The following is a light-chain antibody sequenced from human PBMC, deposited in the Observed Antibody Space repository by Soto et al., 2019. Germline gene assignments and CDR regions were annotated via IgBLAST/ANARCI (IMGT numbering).Light chain of an antibody. CDR3: SSYTSSNTRV. CDR1: SSDIGGYNF. J-gene: IGLJ1*01. Sequence: QSVLTQPASVSGSPGQSITISCTGTSSDIGGYNFVSWYQQHPGKAPKLIIYVVTDRPSGVSNRFSGSKSGNTASLTISGLQAEDEAYYYCSSYTSSNTRVLGTGTKVTVL. V-gene: IGLV2-14*03. CDR2: VVT.